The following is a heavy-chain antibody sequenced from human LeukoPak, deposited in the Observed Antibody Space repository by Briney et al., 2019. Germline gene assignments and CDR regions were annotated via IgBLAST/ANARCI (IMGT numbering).Heavy chain of an antibody. V-gene: IGHV4-59*08. CDR1: GGSISSYY. J-gene: IGHJ3*02. CDR2: IYYSGST. CDR3: ARHHYYYDSCGYLDAFDI. Sequence: SETLSLTCTVSGGSISSYYWSWIRQPPGKGLEWIGYIYYSGSTNYNPSLKSRVTISVDTSKNQFSLKLSSVTAADTAVYYCARHHYYYDSCGYLDAFDIWGQGTMVTVSS. D-gene: IGHD3-22*01.